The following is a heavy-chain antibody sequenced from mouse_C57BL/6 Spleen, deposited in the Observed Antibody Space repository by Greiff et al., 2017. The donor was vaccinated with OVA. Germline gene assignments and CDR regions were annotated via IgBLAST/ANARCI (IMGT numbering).Heavy chain of an antibody. CDR2: ISSGGDYI. CDR1: GFTFSSYA. CDR3: TRGPYYSNSYYFDY. Sequence: EVHLVESGEGLVKPGGSLKLSCAASGFTFSSYAMSWVRQTPEKRLEWVAYISSGGDYIYYADTVKGRFTISRDNARNTLYLQMSSLKSEDTAMYYCTRGPYYSNSYYFDYWGQGTTLTVSS. V-gene: IGHV5-9-1*02. D-gene: IGHD2-5*01. J-gene: IGHJ2*01.